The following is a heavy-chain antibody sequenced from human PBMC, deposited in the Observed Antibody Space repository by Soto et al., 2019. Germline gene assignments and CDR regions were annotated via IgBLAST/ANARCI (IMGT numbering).Heavy chain of an antibody. J-gene: IGHJ6*02. CDR2: IYPGDSDT. Sequence: GESLKISCKGSGYSFTSYWIGWVPQMHGKGLEWMGIIYPGDSDTRYSPSFQGQVTISADKSISTAYLQWSSLKASDTAMYYCASALHDYGGNSQAYYYYYGMDVWGQGTTVTVSS. CDR1: GYSFTSYW. CDR3: ASALHDYGGNSQAYYYYYGMDV. V-gene: IGHV5-51*01. D-gene: IGHD4-17*01.